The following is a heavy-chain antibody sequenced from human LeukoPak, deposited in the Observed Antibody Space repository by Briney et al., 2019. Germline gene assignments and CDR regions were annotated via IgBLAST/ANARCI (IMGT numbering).Heavy chain of an antibody. CDR3: ARDNCSGYDTLYYYYGMDV. V-gene: IGHV3-48*03. J-gene: IGHJ6*02. CDR1: GFTFSSYE. Sequence: GGSLRLSCAASGFTFSSYEMNWVRQAPGKGLEWVSYISSSGSTIYYADSVKGRFTISRDNAKNSLYLQMNSLRAEDTAVYYCARDNCSGYDTLYYYYGMDVWGQGTTVTVSS. D-gene: IGHD5-12*01. CDR2: ISSSGSTI.